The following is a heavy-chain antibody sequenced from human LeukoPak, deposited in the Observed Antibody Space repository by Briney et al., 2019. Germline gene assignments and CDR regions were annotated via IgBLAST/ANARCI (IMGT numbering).Heavy chain of an antibody. CDR3: ASGLGYCSSTSCPLDY. CDR1: GYTFTSYG. J-gene: IGHJ4*02. V-gene: IGHV1-18*01. Sequence: ASVKVSCKASGYTFTSYGMSWVRQAPGQGLEWMGWISAYNGNTNYAQKLQGRVTMTTDTSTSTAYMELRSLRSDDTAVYYCASGLGYCSSTSCPLDYWGQGTQVTVSS. D-gene: IGHD2-2*01. CDR2: ISAYNGNT.